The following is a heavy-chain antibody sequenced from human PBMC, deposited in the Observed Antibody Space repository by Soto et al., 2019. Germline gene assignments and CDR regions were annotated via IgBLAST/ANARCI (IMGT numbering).Heavy chain of an antibody. J-gene: IGHJ6*02. CDR2: ISWDGGST. CDR3: AKDRRSLSYYYYGMDV. CDR1: GFTFDDYT. Sequence: PGGSLRLSCAASGFTFDDYTMHWVRQAPGKGLEWVSLISWDGGSTYYVDSVKGRFTISRDNSKNSLYLQMNSLRTEDTALYYCAKDRRSLSYYYYGMDVWGQGTTVTVSS. V-gene: IGHV3-43*01. D-gene: IGHD4-17*01.